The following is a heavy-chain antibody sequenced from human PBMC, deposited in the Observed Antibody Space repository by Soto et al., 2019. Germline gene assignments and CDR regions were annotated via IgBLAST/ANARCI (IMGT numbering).Heavy chain of an antibody. CDR2: IDPSDSYT. CDR1: GYSFTSYW. Sequence: GESLKISCKGSGYSFTSYWISWVRQVPGKGLEWMGRIDPSDSYTNYSPSFQGHVTISADKSISTAYLQWSSLKASDTAMYYCASPFSGSYLYGMDVWGQGTTVTVSS. J-gene: IGHJ6*02. V-gene: IGHV5-10-1*01. CDR3: ASPFSGSYLYGMDV. D-gene: IGHD3-10*01.